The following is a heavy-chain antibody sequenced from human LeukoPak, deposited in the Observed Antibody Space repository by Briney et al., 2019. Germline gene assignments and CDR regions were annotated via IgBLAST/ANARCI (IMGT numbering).Heavy chain of an antibody. Sequence: GGSLRLSCAASGFTFSSYAMHWFRQAPGKGLEGVAVISYDGSNKYYADSVEGRFTISRDNSKNTLYLQMNSLRAEDTAVYYCARDRDRDYGPGAMFDPWGQGTLVTVSS. J-gene: IGHJ5*02. D-gene: IGHD4-17*01. V-gene: IGHV3-30*04. CDR3: ARDRDRDYGPGAMFDP. CDR2: ISYDGSNK. CDR1: GFTFSSYA.